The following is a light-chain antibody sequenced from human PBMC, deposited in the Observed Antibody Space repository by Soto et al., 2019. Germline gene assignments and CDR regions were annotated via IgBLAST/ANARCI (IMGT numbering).Light chain of an antibody. CDR3: QQYRMSPNT. J-gene: IGKJ5*01. CDR1: QGISSW. V-gene: IGKV1-12*01. Sequence: DIQMTQSPSSVSASVGDRVTITCRASQGISSWLAWYQQKPGKAPKLLIYAASSLQSGVPSRFSGSGSGTDFTLTIARLEPEDFAVYYCQQYRMSPNTFGQGTRLEIK. CDR2: AAS.